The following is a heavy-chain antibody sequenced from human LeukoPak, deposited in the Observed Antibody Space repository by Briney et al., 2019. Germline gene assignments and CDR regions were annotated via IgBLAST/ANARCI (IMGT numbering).Heavy chain of an antibody. J-gene: IGHJ4*02. CDR3: ARGWKGELLRFDY. D-gene: IGHD1-26*01. CDR1: GYTSTGYY. Sequence: GASVKVSCKASGYTSTGYYMHWVRQAPGQGLEWMGWIIPILGIANYAQKFQGRVTITADKSTSTAYMELSSLRSEDTAVYYCARGWKGELLRFDYWGQGTLVTVSS. V-gene: IGHV1-69*10. CDR2: IIPILGIA.